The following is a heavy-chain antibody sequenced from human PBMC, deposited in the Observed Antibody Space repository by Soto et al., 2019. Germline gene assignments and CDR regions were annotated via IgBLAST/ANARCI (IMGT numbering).Heavy chain of an antibody. Sequence: EVQLLESGGGLVQPGGSLRLSCAASGFTFSSYAMSWVRQAPGKGLEWVSAISGSGGSTYYADSVKGRFTISRDNSKNTLYLQMNSLRAEDTAVYYCAKAGSDYYDSSGYYEPVDYWGQGTLVTVSS. J-gene: IGHJ4*02. V-gene: IGHV3-23*01. D-gene: IGHD3-22*01. CDR2: ISGSGGST. CDR3: AKAGSDYYDSSGYYEPVDY. CDR1: GFTFSSYA.